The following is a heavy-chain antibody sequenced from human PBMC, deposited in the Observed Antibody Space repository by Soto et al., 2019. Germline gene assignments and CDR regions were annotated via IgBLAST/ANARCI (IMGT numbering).Heavy chain of an antibody. J-gene: IGHJ6*02. V-gene: IGHV4-34*01. CDR2: INHSGST. CDR1: VGSFIGYY. D-gene: IGHD6-19*01. Sequence: SETLSLTCAGYVGSFIGYYWSWIRQPPGKGLEWIGEINHSGSTNYNPSLKSRVTISVDTSKNQFSLKLSSVTAADTAVYYCARELVMYSSGWYVNYYYYGMDVWGQGTTVTVPS. CDR3: ARELVMYSSGWYVNYYYYGMDV.